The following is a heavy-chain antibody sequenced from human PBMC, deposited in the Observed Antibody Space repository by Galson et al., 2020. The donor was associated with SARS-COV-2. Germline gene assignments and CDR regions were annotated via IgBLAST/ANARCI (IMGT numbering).Heavy chain of an antibody. CDR3: ARAPGYYYYCVDV. CDR1: GFTFSSYS. V-gene: IGHV3-48*01. J-gene: IGHJ6*03. CDR2: ISSSSSTI. Sequence: GGSLRLSCAASGFTFSSYSMNWVRQAPGKGLEWVSYISSSSSTISYADPVKGRFTISRDNAKNSLYLQMTSLRAEDTAVDYCARAPGYYYYCVDVGGKGNRVTISS.